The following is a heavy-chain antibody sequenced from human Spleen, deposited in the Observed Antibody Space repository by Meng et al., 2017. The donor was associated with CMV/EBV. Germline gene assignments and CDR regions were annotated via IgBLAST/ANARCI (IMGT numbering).Heavy chain of an antibody. CDR1: GGSISSTHYH. V-gene: IGHV4-39*07. D-gene: IGHD3-10*01. Sequence: GSLRLSCTVSGGSISSTHYHWGWIRQPPGKGLEWVGCFSYSGSAYYNPSLKSRVTISVDTSKNQYSPKLRSVTAADTAVYYCARHRENYYLDIWGQGTMVTVSS. CDR3: ARHRENYYLDI. J-gene: IGHJ3*02. CDR2: FSYSGSA.